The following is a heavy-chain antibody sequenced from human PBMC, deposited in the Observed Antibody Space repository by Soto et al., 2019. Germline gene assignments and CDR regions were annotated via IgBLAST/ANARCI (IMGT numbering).Heavy chain of an antibody. CDR2: IIPIFGTA. V-gene: IGHV1-69*13. D-gene: IGHD3-3*01. CDR1: GGTFSSYA. Sequence: VKVSCKASGGTFSSYAISWVRQAPGQGLEWMGGIIPIFGTANYAQKFQGRVTITADESTSTAYMELSSLRSEDTAVYYCARVATIFGVAGLNWFDPWGQGTLVTVPQ. CDR3: ARVATIFGVAGLNWFDP. J-gene: IGHJ5*02.